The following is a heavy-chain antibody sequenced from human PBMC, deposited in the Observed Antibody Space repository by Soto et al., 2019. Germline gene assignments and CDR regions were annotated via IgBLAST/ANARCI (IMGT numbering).Heavy chain of an antibody. CDR3: ARSNRIAAAGANWYFDL. V-gene: IGHV3-64*02. CDR2: ISSNGGST. CDR1: GFTFSSYA. D-gene: IGHD6-13*01. Sequence: EVQLVESGEGLVQPGGSLRLSCAASGFTFSSYAMHWVRQAPGKGLEYVSAISSNGGSTYYADSVKGRFTISRDNSKNTLYLQMGSLRAEDMAVYYCARSNRIAAAGANWYFDLWGRGTLVTVSS. J-gene: IGHJ2*01.